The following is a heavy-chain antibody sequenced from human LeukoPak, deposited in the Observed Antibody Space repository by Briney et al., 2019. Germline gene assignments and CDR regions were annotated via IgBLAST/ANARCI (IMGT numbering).Heavy chain of an antibody. Sequence: GASVKVSCKASGYTFTSYGISWVRQAPGQGLEWMGWISAYNGNTNYAQKLQGRVTMTTDTSTSTAYMELRSLRSDDTAVYYCARADYYDSSGYEHPDYWGQGTLVTVSS. D-gene: IGHD3-22*01. CDR2: ISAYNGNT. J-gene: IGHJ4*02. CDR1: GYTFTSYG. CDR3: ARADYYDSSGYEHPDY. V-gene: IGHV1-18*01.